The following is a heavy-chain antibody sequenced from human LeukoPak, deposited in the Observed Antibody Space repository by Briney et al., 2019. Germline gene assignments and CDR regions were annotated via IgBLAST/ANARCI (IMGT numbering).Heavy chain of an antibody. CDR3: AKVSRGYCRGGTCYYYYGMDV. D-gene: IGHD2-15*01. J-gene: IGHJ6*02. Sequence: GGSLRLSCAASGFTFSSYAMSWVRQALGKGLEWVSSVFGSGGSTYYADSVKGRFTISRDNSKNTLYLQMNSLRAEDTAVYYCAKVSRGYCRGGTCYYYYGMDVWGQGTTVTVSS. CDR2: VFGSGGST. V-gene: IGHV3-23*01. CDR1: GFTFSSYA.